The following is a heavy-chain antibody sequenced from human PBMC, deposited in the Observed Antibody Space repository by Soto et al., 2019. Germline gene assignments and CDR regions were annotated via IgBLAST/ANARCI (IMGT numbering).Heavy chain of an antibody. CDR2: ISGYGLIT. J-gene: IGHJ3*02. CDR3: ARRTDDFDI. CDR1: GSTFTDFT. V-gene: IGHV3-23*01. Sequence: GGSLRLSCAGSGSTFTDFTMTWVRQAPGKGLEWVSAISGYGLITYYAGSVKGRFTISRDNSKTTLYLQMHSMRAEDTAVYYCARRTDDFDIWGRGTMVTASS.